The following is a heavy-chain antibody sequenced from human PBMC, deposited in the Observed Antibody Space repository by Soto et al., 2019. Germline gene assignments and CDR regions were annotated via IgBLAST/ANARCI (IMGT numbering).Heavy chain of an antibody. Sequence: QMQLQESGPGLVKPSETLSLICTVSSGSISSEQRWSWVRQPPGKGLEWIGEIHHSGSTNENLSLRSRVTMSVDKSKNQFSLKLNSVTAADTAVYFCARSFGWYAIDHWGQGTLVIVSS. CDR2: IHHSGST. D-gene: IGHD6-19*01. V-gene: IGHV4-4*02. CDR3: ARSFGWYAIDH. J-gene: IGHJ4*02. CDR1: SGSISSEQR.